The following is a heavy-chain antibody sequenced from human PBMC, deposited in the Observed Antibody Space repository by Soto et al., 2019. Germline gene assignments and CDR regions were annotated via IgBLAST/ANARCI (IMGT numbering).Heavy chain of an antibody. V-gene: IGHV4-34*01. J-gene: IGHJ4*03. CDR2: INHSGST. Sequence: AETLVLTCAVYGWSFSCYDWSWIRQPPGKGLEWIGEINHSGSTNYNPSLKSRVTISVDTSKNQFSLKLSSVTAADTAVYYCARAERYYDYIWGSYRPRPFDYWGQGTTVTVSS. CDR1: GWSFSCYD. CDR3: ARAERYYDYIWGSYRPRPFDY. D-gene: IGHD3-16*02.